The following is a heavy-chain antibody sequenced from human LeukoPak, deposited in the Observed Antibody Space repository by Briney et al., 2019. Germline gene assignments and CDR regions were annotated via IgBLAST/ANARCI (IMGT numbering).Heavy chain of an antibody. Sequence: VASVKVSCKASGYTFTSYGISWVRQAPGQGLEWMGWISAYNGNTNYAQKLQGRVTMTRDMSTSTVYMELSSLRSEDTAVYYCARARGYSYGYPRYWGQGTLVTVSS. CDR1: GYTFTSYG. D-gene: IGHD5-18*01. J-gene: IGHJ4*02. V-gene: IGHV1-18*01. CDR3: ARARGYSYGYPRY. CDR2: ISAYNGNT.